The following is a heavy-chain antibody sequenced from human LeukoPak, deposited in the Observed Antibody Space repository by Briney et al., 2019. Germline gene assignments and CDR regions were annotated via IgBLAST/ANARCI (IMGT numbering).Heavy chain of an antibody. CDR3: ARDYSNQRGFDY. CDR1: GGSISSSSYY. CDR2: IYYSGST. Sequence: SETLSLTSTVSGGSISSSSYYWGWIRQPPGKGLEWIGSIYYSGSTYYNPSLKSRVTISVDTSKNQFSLKLSSVTAADTAVYYCARDYSNQRGFDYWGQGTLVTVSS. V-gene: IGHV4-39*02. D-gene: IGHD4-11*01. J-gene: IGHJ4*02.